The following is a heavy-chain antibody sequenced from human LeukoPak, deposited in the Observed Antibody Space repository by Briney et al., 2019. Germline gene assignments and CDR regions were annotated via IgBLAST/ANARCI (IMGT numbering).Heavy chain of an antibody. J-gene: IGHJ4*02. Sequence: GGSLRLSWAASGFDFRSNYMSWVRQAPGKGLEWVSVIYTGGFTYYADSVRGRFTISRDNSKNTLFLQMNSLRVEDTAVYYCARDRSSGIYYFDYWGQGTLVTVSS. CDR2: IYTGGFT. CDR1: GFDFRSNY. CDR3: ARDRSSGIYYFDY. V-gene: IGHV3-66*01. D-gene: IGHD3-3*02.